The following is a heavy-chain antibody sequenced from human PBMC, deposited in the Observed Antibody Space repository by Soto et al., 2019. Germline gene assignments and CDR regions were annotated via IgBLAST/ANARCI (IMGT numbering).Heavy chain of an antibody. D-gene: IGHD5-12*01. V-gene: IGHV3-23*01. J-gene: IGHJ6*02. CDR1: AFTFSTYA. CDR3: AKDLGRATMQYYYYGMDV. CDR2: TGFNGAST. Sequence: EVQLLESGGGLVQPGGSLRLSCAASAFTFSTYAMSWVGQAPGKGLEWVSGTGFNGASTYYADSVKGRFTISRDNSKNSLYLQMNSLRAEDTALYYCAKDLGRATMQYYYYGMDVWGQGTTVTVSS.